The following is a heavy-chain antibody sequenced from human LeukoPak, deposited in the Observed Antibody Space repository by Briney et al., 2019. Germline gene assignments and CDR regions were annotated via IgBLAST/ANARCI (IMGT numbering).Heavy chain of an antibody. CDR2: IISPSTTI. CDR1: GFSLRAYT. J-gene: IGHJ4*02. V-gene: IGHV3-48*01. D-gene: IGHD2-15*01. Sequence: PGGSLRLSCAASGFSLRAYTMNWVRQAPGVGLEWISYIISPSTTIYYADSVEGRFTISRDNAKNSLYLQMDSLRAEDTAVYYCARNGRYCATATCLDFWGQGTLVTVSS. CDR3: ARNGRYCATATCLDF.